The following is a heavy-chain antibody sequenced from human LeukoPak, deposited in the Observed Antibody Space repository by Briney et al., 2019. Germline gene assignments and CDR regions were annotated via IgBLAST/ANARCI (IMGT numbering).Heavy chain of an antibody. CDR3: ARGTMMVGP. CDR2: INYSGTT. Sequence: KTSETLSLTCTVSGGSFGTYYWSWIRQPPGKGLEWIGYINYSGTTNYNPSLKSQVTISVDTSKNQLSLKLSSVTAADTAVYYCARGTMMVGPWGQGTQVTVSS. D-gene: IGHD3-22*01. V-gene: IGHV4-59*01. CDR1: GGSFGTYY. J-gene: IGHJ5*02.